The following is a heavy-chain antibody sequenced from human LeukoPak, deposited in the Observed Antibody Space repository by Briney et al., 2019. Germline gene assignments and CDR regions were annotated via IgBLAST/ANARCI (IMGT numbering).Heavy chain of an antibody. J-gene: IGHJ4*02. V-gene: IGHV5-51*01. Sequence: GESLKISCKGSGYSFTSYWIGWVRQMPGKGLEWMGIIYPGDSDTRYSPSFQGQVTISADKSISTAYPQWSSLKASDTAMYYCARLGLYYYGSGTPPGYWGQGTLVTVSS. CDR3: ARLGLYYYGSGTPPGY. D-gene: IGHD3-10*01. CDR1: GYSFTSYW. CDR2: IYPGDSDT.